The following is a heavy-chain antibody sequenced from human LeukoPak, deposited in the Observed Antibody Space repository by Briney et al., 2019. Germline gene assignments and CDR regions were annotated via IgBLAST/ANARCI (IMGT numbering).Heavy chain of an antibody. Sequence: ASVKVSCKVSGYTLTELSMHWVRQAPGKGLEWMGGFDPEDGETIYAQKFQGRVTMTEDTSTDTAYMVLSSLRSGDTAVYYCATLYYYDSSGIRLVDYWGQGTLVTVSS. CDR3: ATLYYYDSSGIRLVDY. D-gene: IGHD3-22*01. CDR1: GYTLTELS. J-gene: IGHJ4*02. CDR2: FDPEDGET. V-gene: IGHV1-24*01.